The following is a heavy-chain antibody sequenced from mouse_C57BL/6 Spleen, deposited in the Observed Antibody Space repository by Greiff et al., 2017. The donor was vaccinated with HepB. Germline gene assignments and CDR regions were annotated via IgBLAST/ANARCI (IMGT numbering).Heavy chain of an antibody. Sequence: VQLKESGPGLVKPSPSLSLTCSVTGYSITSCYYWNWIRQFPGNKLEWMGYISYDGSNNYNPSLKNRISITRDTSKNKFFLKLNSVTTEDTATYYGASAYYSTWFAYWGQGTLVTVSA. V-gene: IGHV3-6*01. CDR1: GYSITSCYY. D-gene: IGHD2-5*01. CDR2: ISYDGSN. J-gene: IGHJ3*01. CDR3: ASAYYSTWFAY.